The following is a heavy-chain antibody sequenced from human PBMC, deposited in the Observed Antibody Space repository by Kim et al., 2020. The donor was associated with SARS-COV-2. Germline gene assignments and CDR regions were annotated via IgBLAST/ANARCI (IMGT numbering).Heavy chain of an antibody. J-gene: IGHJ4*02. V-gene: IGHV1-69*02. CDR3: ARPRGQSSGWFPFDY. Sequence: QKFQGRLTITADKSTSTAYMELSSLRSEDTAVYYCARPRGQSSGWFPFDYWGQGTLVTVSS. D-gene: IGHD6-19*01.